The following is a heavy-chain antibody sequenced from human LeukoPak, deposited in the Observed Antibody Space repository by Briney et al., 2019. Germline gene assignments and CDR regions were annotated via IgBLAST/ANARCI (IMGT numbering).Heavy chain of an antibody. CDR3: ARDPGAPYYYGSGSYQAPTHFDY. V-gene: IGHV3-11*04. Sequence: GGSLRLSCAASGFTFSDYYMSWIRQAPGKGLEWVSYISSSGSTLYYADSVKGRFTISRDNAKNSLYLQMNSLRAEDTAVYYCARDPGAPYYYGSGSYQAPTHFDYWGQGTLVTVSS. J-gene: IGHJ4*02. D-gene: IGHD3-10*01. CDR1: GFTFSDYY. CDR2: ISSSGSTL.